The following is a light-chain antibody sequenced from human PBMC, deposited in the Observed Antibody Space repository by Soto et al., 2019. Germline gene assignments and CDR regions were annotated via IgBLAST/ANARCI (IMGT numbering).Light chain of an antibody. CDR3: HQYGPSHQK. J-gene: IGKJ1*01. V-gene: IGKV3-20*01. CDR2: GAS. CDR1: QSVSSSY. Sequence: EVVLTQSPGTVSLSPGERATLSCRASQSVSSSYLAWYQHKRGQAPRLLMYGASSRATGVPDRFSGWGSGTDFTLTISRLEPEDFEVYYCHQYGPSHQKFGNGTKADI.